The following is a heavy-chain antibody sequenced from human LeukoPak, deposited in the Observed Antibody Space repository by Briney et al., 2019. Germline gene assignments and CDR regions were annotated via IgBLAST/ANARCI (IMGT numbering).Heavy chain of an antibody. CDR1: GFTFSSYA. D-gene: IGHD1-26*01. V-gene: IGHV3-23*01. Sequence: GGSLRLSCAASGFTFSSYAMSWVRQAPGKGLEWVSAISGSGGSTYYADSVKGRFTTSRDNSKNTLYLQMNSLRAEDTAVYYCAKGQGWEPSFDYWGQGTLVTVSS. CDR2: ISGSGGST. CDR3: AKGQGWEPSFDY. J-gene: IGHJ4*02.